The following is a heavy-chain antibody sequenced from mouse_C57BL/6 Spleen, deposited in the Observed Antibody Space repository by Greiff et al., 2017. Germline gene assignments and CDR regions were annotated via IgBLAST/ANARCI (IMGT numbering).Heavy chain of an antibody. Sequence: EVQVVESGAELVRPGASVKLSCTASGFNIKDDYMHWVQQRPEQGLEWIGWIDPENGDTEYASKFQGKATITADTSANTAYLQLSSLTSEDTAVYYCTISFGNLDYWGQGTTLTVSS. CDR3: TISFGNLDY. J-gene: IGHJ2*01. CDR1: GFNIKDDY. V-gene: IGHV14-4*01. D-gene: IGHD2-1*01. CDR2: IDPENGDT.